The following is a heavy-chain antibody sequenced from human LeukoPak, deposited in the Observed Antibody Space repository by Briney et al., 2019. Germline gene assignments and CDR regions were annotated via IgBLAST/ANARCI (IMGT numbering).Heavy chain of an antibody. J-gene: IGHJ4*02. CDR2: IKSKTDGGTT. CDR3: TTVPIVGATPSFDY. CDR1: GFTFSNAW. V-gene: IGHV3-15*01. D-gene: IGHD1-26*01. Sequence: GGSLRLSCAASGFTFSNAWMSWVRQAPGKGLEWVGRIKSKTDGGTTDYAAPVKGRFTISRDDSKNTLYLQMNSLKTEDTAVYYCTTVPIVGATPSFDYWGQGTLVTVSS.